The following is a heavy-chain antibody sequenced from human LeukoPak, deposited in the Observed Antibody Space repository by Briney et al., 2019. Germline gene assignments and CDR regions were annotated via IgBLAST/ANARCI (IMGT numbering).Heavy chain of an antibody. CDR3: ARATSDAAMVYWYFDL. Sequence: ASVTLSCKASGYTFTDHYMHWVRQAPGQGPEWMGVIHPSGGSSTSAQKFQGRVSMTTDTSTSTVYVELRSLTSDDTAVYFCARATSDAAMVYWYFDLWGRGTPVTVSS. CDR2: IHPSGGSS. CDR1: GYTFTDHY. V-gene: IGHV1-46*01. D-gene: IGHD5-18*01. J-gene: IGHJ2*01.